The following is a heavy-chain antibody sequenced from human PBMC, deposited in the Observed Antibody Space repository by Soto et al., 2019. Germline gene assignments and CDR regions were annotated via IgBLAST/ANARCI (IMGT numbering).Heavy chain of an antibody. D-gene: IGHD3-9*01. CDR1: GGTFSSYT. CDR3: ARAYYDILTGYAAPNYYYYYMDV. CDR2: IIPILGIA. Sequence: QVQLVQSGAEVMKPGSSVKVSCKASGGTFSSYTISWVRQAPGQGLEWMGRIIPILGIANYAQKFQGRVTITADKSTSTAYMELSSLRSEDTAVYYCARAYYDILTGYAAPNYYYYYMDVWGKGTTVTVSS. J-gene: IGHJ6*03. V-gene: IGHV1-69*02.